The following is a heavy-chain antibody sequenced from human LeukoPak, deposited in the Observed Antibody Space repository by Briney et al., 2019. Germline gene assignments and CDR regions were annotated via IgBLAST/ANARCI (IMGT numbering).Heavy chain of an antibody. Sequence: SETLSLTCTVSGYSISSGYYWGWIRQPPGKGLEWIGSIYHSGSTYYNPSLKSRVTISVDTSKNQFSLKLSSVTAADTAVYYCARVRRDTAMVHDYWGQGTLVTVSS. D-gene: IGHD5-18*01. CDR2: IYHSGST. CDR1: GYSISSGYY. V-gene: IGHV4-38-2*02. CDR3: ARVRRDTAMVHDY. J-gene: IGHJ4*02.